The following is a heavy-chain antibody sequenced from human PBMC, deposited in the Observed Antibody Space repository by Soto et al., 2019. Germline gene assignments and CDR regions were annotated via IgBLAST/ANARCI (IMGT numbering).Heavy chain of an antibody. D-gene: IGHD1-26*01. CDR2: ISSSSSYI. V-gene: IGHV3-21*01. CDR1: GFTFSSYS. Sequence: GGSLRLSCAASGFTFSSYSMNWVRQAPGKGLEWVSSISSSSSYIYYADSVKGRFTISRDNAKNSLYLQMNSLRAEDTAVYYCARVGRGGGSYHFDYWGQGTLVTVSS. J-gene: IGHJ4*02. CDR3: ARVGRGGGSYHFDY.